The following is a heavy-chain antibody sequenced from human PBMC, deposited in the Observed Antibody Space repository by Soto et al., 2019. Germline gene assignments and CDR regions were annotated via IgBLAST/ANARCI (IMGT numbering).Heavy chain of an antibody. J-gene: IGHJ4*02. CDR2: IRSRPYGGTT. D-gene: IGHD6-19*01. Sequence: GGSLRLSCTASGFNFGDYAISWVRRAPGKGLEWVGFIRSRPYGGTTEYAASVKGRFIISRDDSKRIAYLQMNSLKVEDTAVYYCARDSRGRLGNRYYFDYWGQGTLVTVSS. V-gene: IGHV3-49*04. CDR3: ARDSRGRLGNRYYFDY. CDR1: GFNFGDYA.